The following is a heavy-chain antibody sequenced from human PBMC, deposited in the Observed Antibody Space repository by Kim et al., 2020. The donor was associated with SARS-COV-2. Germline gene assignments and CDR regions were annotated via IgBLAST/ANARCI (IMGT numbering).Heavy chain of an antibody. Sequence: SRVTISVDTSKNQFSLKLSSVTAADTAVYYCARAYCSGGSCYFGPDAFDIWGQGTMVTVSS. D-gene: IGHD2-15*01. CDR3: ARAYCSGGSCYFGPDAFDI. J-gene: IGHJ3*02. V-gene: IGHV4-59*01.